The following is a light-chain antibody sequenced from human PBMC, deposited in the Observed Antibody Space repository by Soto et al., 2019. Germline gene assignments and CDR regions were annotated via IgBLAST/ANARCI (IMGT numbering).Light chain of an antibody. CDR2: AVS. Sequence: QSVLTQPRSVSGSPGQSVTISCTGTNSDVGRYNFVSWYQQLPGKAPKLLISAVSQRPSGVPDRFSGSKSGNTASLTISGLQDDDEADYFCYSYTASDIWVFGGGTKVTVL. CDR1: NSDVGRYNF. V-gene: IGLV2-11*01. CDR3: YSYTASDIWV. J-gene: IGLJ3*02.